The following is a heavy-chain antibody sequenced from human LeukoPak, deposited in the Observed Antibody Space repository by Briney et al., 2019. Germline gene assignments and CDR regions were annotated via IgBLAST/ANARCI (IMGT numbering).Heavy chain of an antibody. CDR3: ARGRREVDY. CDR2: IYHSGST. CDR1: GGSISSGGYY. Sequence: SETLSLTCTVSGGSISSGGYYWSWIRQPPGKGLEWNGYIYHSGSTYYNPSLKSRVTISVDRSKNQFSLKLSSVTAADTAVYYCARGRREVDYWGQGTLVTVSS. J-gene: IGHJ4*02. V-gene: IGHV4-30-2*01. D-gene: IGHD6-25*01.